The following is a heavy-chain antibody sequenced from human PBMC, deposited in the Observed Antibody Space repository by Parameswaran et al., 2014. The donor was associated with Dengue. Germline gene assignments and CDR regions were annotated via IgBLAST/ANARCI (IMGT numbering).Heavy chain of an antibody. V-gene: IGHV3-48*03. CDR2: ISSSGSTI. Sequence: WIRQPPGKGLEWVSYISSSGSTIYYADSVKGRFTISRDNAKNSLYLQMNSLRAEDTAVYYCARRAPSTIFGVVIMDPNFDYWGQGTLVTVSS. J-gene: IGHJ4*02. CDR3: ARRAPSTIFGVVIMDPNFDY. D-gene: IGHD3-3*01.